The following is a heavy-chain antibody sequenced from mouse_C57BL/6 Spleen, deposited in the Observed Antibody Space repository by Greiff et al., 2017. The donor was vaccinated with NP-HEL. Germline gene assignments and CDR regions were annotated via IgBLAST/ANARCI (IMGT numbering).Heavy chain of an antibody. J-gene: IGHJ3*01. CDR1: GYTFTDYE. Sequence: VKLMESGAELVRPGASVTLSCKASGYTFTDYEMHWVKQTPVHGLEWIGAIDPETGGTAYNQKFKGKAILTADKSSSTAYMELRSLTSEDSAVYYCTREYYGPFAYWGQGTLVTVSA. V-gene: IGHV1-15*01. CDR2: IDPETGGT. D-gene: IGHD1-1*01. CDR3: TREYYGPFAY.